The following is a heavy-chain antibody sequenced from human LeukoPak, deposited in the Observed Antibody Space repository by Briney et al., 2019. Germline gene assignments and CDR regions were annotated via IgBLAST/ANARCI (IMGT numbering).Heavy chain of an antibody. D-gene: IGHD3-3*01. CDR1: GYTFTGYY. CDR2: INPNSGGT. CDR3: AQAIFGTEWYFQH. Sequence: WASVKVSCKASGYTFTGYYMHWVRQAPGQGLEWMGWINPNSGGTNYAQKFQGWVTMTRDTSISTAYMELSRLRSDDTAVYYCAQAIFGTEWYFQHWGQGTLVTVSS. J-gene: IGHJ1*01. V-gene: IGHV1-2*04.